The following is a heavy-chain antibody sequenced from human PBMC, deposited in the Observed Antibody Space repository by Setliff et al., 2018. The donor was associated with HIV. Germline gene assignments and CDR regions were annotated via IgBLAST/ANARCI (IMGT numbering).Heavy chain of an antibody. J-gene: IGHJ4*02. D-gene: IGHD3-22*01. V-gene: IGHV4-39*07. Sequence: PSETLSLTCIVSRGSITSSNYYWGWIRQPPGKGLEWIGSIFYSGSPYYTPSLKSRVTISVDTSKNQFSLKLSSVTAADTAVYYCARDSRRTMIIVGFDYWGQGTLVTVSS. CDR3: ARDSRRTMIIVGFDY. CDR1: RGSITSSNYY. CDR2: IFYSGSP.